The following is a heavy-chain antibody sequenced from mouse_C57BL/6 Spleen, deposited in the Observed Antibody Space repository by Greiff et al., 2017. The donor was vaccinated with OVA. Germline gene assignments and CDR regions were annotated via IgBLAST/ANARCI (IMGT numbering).Heavy chain of an antibody. V-gene: IGHV1-59*01. CDR3: AKEPQTGTFAY. CDR2: IDPSDSYT. CDR1: GYTFTSYW. D-gene: IGHD4-1*01. J-gene: IGHJ3*01. Sequence: QVQLKQPGAELVRPGTSVKLSCKASGYTFTSYWMHWVKQRPGQGLEWIGVIDPSDSYTNYNQKFKGKATLTVDTSSSTAYMQLSSLTSEDSAVYYCAKEPQTGTFAYWGQGTLVTVSA.